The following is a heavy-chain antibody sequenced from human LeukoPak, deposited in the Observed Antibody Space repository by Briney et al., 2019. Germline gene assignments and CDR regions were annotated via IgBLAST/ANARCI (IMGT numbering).Heavy chain of an antibody. J-gene: IGHJ4*02. CDR2: ISAYNGNT. CDR1: GYTFTSYG. D-gene: IGHD2-15*01. CDR3: AREVQIVVVVDVNYFDY. V-gene: IGHV1-18*01. Sequence: GASVKVSCKASGYTFTSYGINWVRQAPGQELERMGWISAYNGNTSYAQKLQGRVIMTTDTSTSTAYMELSSLRSEDTAVYYCAREVQIVVVVDVNYFDYWGQGTLVTVSS.